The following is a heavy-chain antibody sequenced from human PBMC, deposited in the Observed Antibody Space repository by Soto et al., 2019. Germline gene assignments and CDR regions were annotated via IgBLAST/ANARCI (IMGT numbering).Heavy chain of an antibody. V-gene: IGHV4-59*11. D-gene: IGHD7-27*01. CDR1: GGSISNHY. CDR2: IYYNGNT. CDR3: TRANWYSEY. Sequence: PSETQSLTCTVSGGSISNHYWSWIRQPPGKGLEWIGYIYYNGNTNYNPPLKSRVTMSVDTSKNQISLKLSSVTAADTAVYYCTRANWYSEYWGQGTLVTVYS. J-gene: IGHJ4*02.